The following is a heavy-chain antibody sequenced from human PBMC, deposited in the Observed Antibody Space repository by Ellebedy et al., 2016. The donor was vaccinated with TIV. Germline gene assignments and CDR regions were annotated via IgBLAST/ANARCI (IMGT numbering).Heavy chain of an antibody. CDR2: VYHSGST. V-gene: IGHV4-59*11. D-gene: IGHD3-3*01. Sequence: MPSETLSLTCTVSGGSISRHYWTWIRQPPGKGLEWIGYVYHSGSTNCNPSLKSRVTISVDTSKNQFSLKLTSVTAADTAVYYCARGLLYYDFWSGYYKGAGDYYYGMDVWGQGTTVTVSS. J-gene: IGHJ6*02. CDR3: ARGLLYYDFWSGYYKGAGDYYYGMDV. CDR1: GGSISRHY.